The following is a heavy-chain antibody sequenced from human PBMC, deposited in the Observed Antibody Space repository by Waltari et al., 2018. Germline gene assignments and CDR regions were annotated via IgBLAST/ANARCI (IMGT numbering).Heavy chain of an antibody. D-gene: IGHD3-22*01. CDR1: GGSFSGYY. J-gene: IGHJ4*02. CDR3: ARGRNNYYDSSGYPTIFDY. CDR2: INHSGST. Sequence: TCAVYGGSFSGYYWSWIRQPPGKGLEWIGEINHSGSTNYNPSLKSRVTISVDTSKNQFSLKLSSVTAADTAVYYCARGRNNYYDSSGYPTIFDYWGQGTLVTVSS. V-gene: IGHV4-34*01.